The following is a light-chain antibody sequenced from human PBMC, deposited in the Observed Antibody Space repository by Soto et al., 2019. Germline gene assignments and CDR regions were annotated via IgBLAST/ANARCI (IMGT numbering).Light chain of an antibody. CDR3: SSYAGSNNLV. Sequence: QSALTQPPSASGSPGQSVTISCTGTSSDVGGYNYVSWYQQHPDKAPKLIIYEVTKRPSGVPDRFSGSKSGNRASLTVSGLQAEDEAEYYCSSYAGSNNLVFGGGTKVTVL. CDR1: SSDVGGYNY. CDR2: EVT. J-gene: IGLJ2*01. V-gene: IGLV2-8*01.